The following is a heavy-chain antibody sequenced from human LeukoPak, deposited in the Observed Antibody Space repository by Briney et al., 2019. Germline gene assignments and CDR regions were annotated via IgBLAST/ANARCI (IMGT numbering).Heavy chain of an antibody. Sequence: ASVKVSCKASGYTFTDYYMHWVRQAPGQGLEWMGWINPNTGGTDYIQKFQGRVTMTRDTSISTACMELNSLRSDDTAVYYCVRVVRRAAAHAGNWFDPWGQGTLVTVSS. CDR2: INPNTGGT. V-gene: IGHV1-2*02. D-gene: IGHD6-13*01. J-gene: IGHJ5*02. CDR3: VRVVRRAAAHAGNWFDP. CDR1: GYTFTDYY.